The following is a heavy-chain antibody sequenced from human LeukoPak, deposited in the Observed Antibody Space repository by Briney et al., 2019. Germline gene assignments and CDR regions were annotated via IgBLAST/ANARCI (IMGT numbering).Heavy chain of an antibody. Sequence: ASVKVSCKVSGYTFTGYYIHWVRQAPGQGLEWMGWINPSSGGTNYAQKFQGRVTMTRDTSISTAYMDLSRLRSDDTAVYYCARFSGSSRLDYWGQGTLVTVSS. CDR2: INPSSGGT. J-gene: IGHJ4*02. D-gene: IGHD1-26*01. CDR1: GYTFTGYY. CDR3: ARFSGSSRLDY. V-gene: IGHV1-2*02.